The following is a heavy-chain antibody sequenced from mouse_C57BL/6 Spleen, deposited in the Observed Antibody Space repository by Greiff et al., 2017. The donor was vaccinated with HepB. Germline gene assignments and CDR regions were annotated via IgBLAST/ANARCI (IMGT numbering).Heavy chain of an antibody. D-gene: IGHD2-3*01. CDR1: GFTFSSYA. J-gene: IGHJ2*01. Sequence: DVKLVESGGGLVKPGGSLKLSCAASGFTFSSYAMSWVRQTPEKRLEWVATISDGGSYTYYPDNVKGRFTISRDNAKNNLYLQMSHLKSEDTAMYYCARRDGYSYFDYWGQGTTLTVSS. CDR3: ARRDGYSYFDY. V-gene: IGHV5-4*03. CDR2: ISDGGSYT.